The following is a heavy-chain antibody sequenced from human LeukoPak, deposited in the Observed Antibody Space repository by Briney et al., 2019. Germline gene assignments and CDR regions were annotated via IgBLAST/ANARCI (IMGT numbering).Heavy chain of an antibody. CDR1: GGSISSSSYF. CDR3: ATSHDYGDY. J-gene: IGHJ4*02. Sequence: SETLSLTCTVSGGSISSSSYFWGWIHQPPGRGLEWIGGRYYSGNTYYNPSLKSRVTISVDTSKNQFSLKLSSVTAADTAVYYCATSHDYGDYWGQGTLVTVSS. CDR2: RYYSGNT. V-gene: IGHV4-39*01.